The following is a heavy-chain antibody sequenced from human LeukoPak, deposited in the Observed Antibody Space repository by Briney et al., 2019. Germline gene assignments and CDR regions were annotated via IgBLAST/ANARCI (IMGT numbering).Heavy chain of an antibody. J-gene: IGHJ4*02. V-gene: IGHV3-23*01. CDR1: GFTFSSYA. D-gene: IGHD6-19*01. CDR2: ISGSGGST. CDR3: AKDGSGYNSGWYSPYYFDY. Sequence: GGSLRLSCAASGFTFSSYAMSWVRQAPGKGLEWVSAISGSGGSTYYADSVKGRFTISRDNSKNTLYLQMNSLRAEDTAVYYCAKDGSGYNSGWYSPYYFDYWGQGTLVTVSS.